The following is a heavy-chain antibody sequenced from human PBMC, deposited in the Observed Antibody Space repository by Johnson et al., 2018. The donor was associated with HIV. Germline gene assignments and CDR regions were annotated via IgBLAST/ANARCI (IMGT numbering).Heavy chain of an antibody. D-gene: IGHD1-14*01. CDR3: ARSRQVGTPGAFDI. V-gene: IGHV3-66*01. CDR1: GFTVSSNY. CDR2: IYSGDST. Sequence: VQLVESGGGVVQPGRSLRLSCAASGFTVSSNYMSWVRQAPGKGLEWVSVIYSGDSTYYADSVKGRFIISRDNSKHTLYLQMNSLRADDTAVYYCARSRQVGTPGAFDIWGQGTMVTVSS. J-gene: IGHJ3*02.